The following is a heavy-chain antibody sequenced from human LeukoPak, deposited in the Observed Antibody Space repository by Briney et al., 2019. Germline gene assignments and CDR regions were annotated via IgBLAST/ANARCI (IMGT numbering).Heavy chain of an antibody. CDR2: INPSGGST. CDR1: GYTFTSYY. V-gene: IGHV1-46*01. D-gene: IGHD3-22*01. Sequence: GASVKVSCKASGYTFTSYYMHWVRQAPGQGLEWMGIINPSGGSTSYAQKFQGRVTMTRDTSTSTAYMELRSLRSDDTAVYYCAXXTYYYDSSGHIKGRGAFDIWGQGTMVTVSS. J-gene: IGHJ3*02. CDR3: AXXTYYYDSSGHIKGRGAFDI.